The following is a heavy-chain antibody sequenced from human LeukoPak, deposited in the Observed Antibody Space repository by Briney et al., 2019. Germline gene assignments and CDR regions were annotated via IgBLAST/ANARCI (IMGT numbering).Heavy chain of an antibody. Sequence: GGSLRLSCAASGFTFSSYWMHWVRHAPGKGLVWVSRINSDGSSTTYADSVKGRFTIYRDNAKNSLYLQMNSLRAEDTALYYCAKGLEWELLSRPIDYWGQGTLVTVSS. D-gene: IGHD1-26*01. V-gene: IGHV3-74*01. J-gene: IGHJ4*02. CDR3: AKGLEWELLSRPIDY. CDR2: INSDGSST. CDR1: GFTFSSYW.